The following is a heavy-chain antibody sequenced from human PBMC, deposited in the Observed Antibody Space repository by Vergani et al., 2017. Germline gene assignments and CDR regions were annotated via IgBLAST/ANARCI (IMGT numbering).Heavy chain of an antibody. V-gene: IGHV4-61*10. CDR3: ARDSQGGLGWYFDY. CDR2: IYYSGST. D-gene: IGHD3/OR15-3a*01. CDR1: GGSVSSGSYY. Sequence: QVQLQESGPGLVKPSETLSLTCTVSGGSVSSGSYYWSWIRQPAGKGLEWIGYIYYSGSTNYNPSLKSRVTISVDTSKNQFSLKLSSVTAADTAVYYCARDSQGGLGWYFDYWGQGTLVTVSS. J-gene: IGHJ4*02.